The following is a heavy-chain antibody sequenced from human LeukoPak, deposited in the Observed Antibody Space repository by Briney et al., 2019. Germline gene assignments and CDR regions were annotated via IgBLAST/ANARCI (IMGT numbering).Heavy chain of an antibody. CDR1: GFTFSSYG. D-gene: IGHD2-2*01. CDR3: AKDCSSTSCYFFDY. V-gene: IGHV3-30*02. Sequence: PGGSLRLSCAASGFTFSSYGMHWVRQAPGKGLEWVAFIRYDGSNKYYADSVKGRFTISRDNSKNTLYLQMNSLRAEDTAVYYCAKDCSSTSCYFFDYWGQGTLVTVSS. CDR2: IRYDGSNK. J-gene: IGHJ4*02.